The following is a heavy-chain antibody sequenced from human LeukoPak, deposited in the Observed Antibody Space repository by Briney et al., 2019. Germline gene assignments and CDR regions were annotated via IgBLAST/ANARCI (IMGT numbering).Heavy chain of an antibody. Sequence: SVKVSCKASGGTFSSYAITWVRQAPGQGLEWMGGITPIFGTANYAQKFQGRVTITADESTSTAYMELSSLRSEDTAVYYCAGYLGSYYYYFDYWGQGTLVTVSS. CDR2: ITPIFGTA. CDR1: GGTFSSYA. J-gene: IGHJ4*02. V-gene: IGHV1-69*13. D-gene: IGHD1-26*01. CDR3: AGYLGSYYYYFDY.